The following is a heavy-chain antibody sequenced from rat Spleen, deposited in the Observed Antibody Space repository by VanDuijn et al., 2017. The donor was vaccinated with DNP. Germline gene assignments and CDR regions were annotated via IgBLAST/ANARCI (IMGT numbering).Heavy chain of an antibody. Sequence: EVQLPESGPGLVKPSQSLSLTCSVTGYSITNNYWGWIRKFPGNKMEWIGHISYSGSTDYNPSLKSRISIIRDTSKNQFFLQLNSVITEDTATDYCARFDNYYYDGYYDYWGHGVMVTVSS. CDR1: GYSITNNY. V-gene: IGHV3-1*01. D-gene: IGHD1-12*03. J-gene: IGHJ2*01. CDR3: ARFDNYYYDGYYDY. CDR2: ISYSGST.